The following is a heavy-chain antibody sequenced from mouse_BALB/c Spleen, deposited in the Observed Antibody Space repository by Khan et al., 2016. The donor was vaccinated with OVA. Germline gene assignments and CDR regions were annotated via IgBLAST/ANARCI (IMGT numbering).Heavy chain of an antibody. V-gene: IGHV2-6-1*01. Sequence: QVQLKQSGPGLVAPSQSLSITCTISRFSLTSYGIHWVRQPPGKGLEWLVVIWSDGSTTYNSTLKSRLSITKDNSKSQVFLKMNSLQTDDTAMYYCARQPYYHYYVMDYWGQGTSVTVSS. CDR2: IWSDGST. CDR1: RFSLTSYG. CDR3: ARQPYYHYYVMDY. D-gene: IGHD2-10*01. J-gene: IGHJ4*01.